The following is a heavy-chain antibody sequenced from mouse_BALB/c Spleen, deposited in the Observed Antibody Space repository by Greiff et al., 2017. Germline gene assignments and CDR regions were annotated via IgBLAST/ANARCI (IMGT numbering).Heavy chain of an antibody. J-gene: IGHJ4*01. Sequence: EVKVVESGGGLVKPGGSLKLSCAASGFTFSSYAMSWVRQTPEKRLEWVASISSGGSTYYPDSVKGRFTISRDNARNILYLQMSSLRSEDTAMYYCAREGTTVVAYYAMDYWGQGTSVTVSS. D-gene: IGHD1-1*01. V-gene: IGHV5-6-5*01. CDR3: AREGTTVVAYYAMDY. CDR2: ISSGGST. CDR1: GFTFSSYA.